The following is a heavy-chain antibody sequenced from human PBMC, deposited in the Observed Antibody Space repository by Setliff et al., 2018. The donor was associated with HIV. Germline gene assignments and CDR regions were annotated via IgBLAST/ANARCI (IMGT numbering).Heavy chain of an antibody. V-gene: IGHV4-61*02. CDR2: IYTSGST. Sequence: SETLSLTCTVSGASISSGSYYWTWIRQPAGKGLEWIGRIYTSGSTNYNPSLKSRVTMSVDTSKNQFSLKLSSVTAADTAVYYCARDQGSGSYYKVLNWFDPWGQGTLVTVSS. D-gene: IGHD3-10*01. J-gene: IGHJ5*02. CDR3: ARDQGSGSYYKVLNWFDP. CDR1: GASISSGSYY.